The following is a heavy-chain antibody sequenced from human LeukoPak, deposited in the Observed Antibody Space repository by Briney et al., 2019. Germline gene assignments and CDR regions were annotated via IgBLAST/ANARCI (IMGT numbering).Heavy chain of an antibody. CDR3: ARVNSGSYTRSAFDI. CDR1: GGSISSYY. V-gene: IGHV4-59*01. CDR2: IYYSGST. D-gene: IGHD1-26*01. J-gene: IGHJ3*02. Sequence: SETLSLTCTVSGGSISSYYWSWIRQPPGKGLEWIGYIYYSGSTNYNPSLKSRVTISVDTSKNQFSLKLSSVTAADTAVYYCARVNSGSYTRSAFDIWGQGTMVTVSS.